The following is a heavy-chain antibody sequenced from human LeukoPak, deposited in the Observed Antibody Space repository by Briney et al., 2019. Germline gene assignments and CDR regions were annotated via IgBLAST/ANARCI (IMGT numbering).Heavy chain of an antibody. D-gene: IGHD5-18*01. Sequence: SGTLSLTCAVSGYSISSGYYWGWIRQPPGKGLELIGNIYPSGSTYYNPSLNSRVTISVDTSKNQFSLKLTSVTAADTAVYYCARIDGYTYGYAAYWGQGTLVTVSS. V-gene: IGHV4-38-2*01. CDR1: GYSISSGYY. CDR3: ARIDGYTYGYAAY. J-gene: IGHJ4*02. CDR2: IYPSGST.